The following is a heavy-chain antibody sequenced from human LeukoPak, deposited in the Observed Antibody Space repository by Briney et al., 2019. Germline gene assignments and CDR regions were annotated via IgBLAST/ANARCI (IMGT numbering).Heavy chain of an antibody. CDR2: IRSDGSNK. Sequence: PGGSLRLSCAASGFIFSSYGMYWVRQAPGKGLEWVTFIRSDGSNKFYADSVKGRFTISRDNSKNTLYLQMNSLRAEDTALYHCARGPYYSSSWANWFDPWGQGTLVTVSS. CDR3: ARGPYYSSSWANWFDP. D-gene: IGHD6-13*01. CDR1: GFIFSSYG. V-gene: IGHV3-30*02. J-gene: IGHJ5*02.